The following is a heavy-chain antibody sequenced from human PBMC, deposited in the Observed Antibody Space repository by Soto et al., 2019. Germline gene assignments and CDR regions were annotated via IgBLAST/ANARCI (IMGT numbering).Heavy chain of an antibody. J-gene: IGHJ6*02. D-gene: IGHD4-17*01. CDR1: GFTFTSSA. CDR3: AADPWGPDYGAYYGMDV. Sequence: GASVKVSCKASGFTFTSSAMQWVRQARGQRLEWIGWIVVGSGNTNYAQKFKERVTITRDMSTSTAYMELSSLRSEDTAVYYFAADPWGPDYGAYYGMDVWGQGTTVTVSS. V-gene: IGHV1-58*02. CDR2: IVVGSGNT.